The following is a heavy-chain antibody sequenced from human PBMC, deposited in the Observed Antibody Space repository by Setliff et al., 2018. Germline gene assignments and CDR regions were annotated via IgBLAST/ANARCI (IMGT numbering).Heavy chain of an antibody. CDR3: ASQMGTSETYPK. V-gene: IGHV1-18*01. D-gene: IGHD1-26*01. CDR2: ISPYSGET. J-gene: IGHJ4*02. CDR1: GFSFTTFG. Sequence: ASVKVSCKTSGFSFTTFGFSWVRQAPGQGLEWMGWISPYSGETNYAQKFQDRLSVTADTSSKTTYMELRSLTSDDPAVYYCASQMGTSETYPKWGQGTPVTVSS.